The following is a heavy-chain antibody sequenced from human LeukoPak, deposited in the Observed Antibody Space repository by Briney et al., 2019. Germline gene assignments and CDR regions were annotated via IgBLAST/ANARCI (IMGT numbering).Heavy chain of an antibody. J-gene: IGHJ4*02. CDR2: ISSNGGST. CDR1: GFTFSSYA. Sequence: GGSLRLSCAASGFTFSSYAMHWVRQAPGKGLVYVSAISSNGGSTYYANSVKGRFTISRDNSKNTLYLQMGSLRAEDMAVYYCARGVVITTFFDYWGQGTLVTVSS. CDR3: ARGVVITTFFDY. V-gene: IGHV3-64*01. D-gene: IGHD3-22*01.